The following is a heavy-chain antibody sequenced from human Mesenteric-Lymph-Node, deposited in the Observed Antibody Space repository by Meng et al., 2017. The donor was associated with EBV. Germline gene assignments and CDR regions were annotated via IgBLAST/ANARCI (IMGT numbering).Heavy chain of an antibody. V-gene: IGHV1-3*01. J-gene: IGHJ4*02. CDR2: INADKANT. Sequence: HVPLVQSGGAVEESGDSVKVSCNTTGYTFTSYVIHWVRQAPGQRLEWMGWINADKANTKYSQKFQGRVTITRDTSANTAYMELSSLGSEDTAVYYCAIEHTSTWYQGSFDYWGQGTLVTVSS. D-gene: IGHD6-13*01. CDR3: AIEHTSTWYQGSFDY. CDR1: GYTFTSYV.